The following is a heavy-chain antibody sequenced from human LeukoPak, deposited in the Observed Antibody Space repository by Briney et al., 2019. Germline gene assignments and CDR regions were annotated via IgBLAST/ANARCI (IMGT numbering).Heavy chain of an antibody. CDR2: IIPIFGTA. CDR1: GGTFSSYA. CDR3: ARDARQQPVNWFDP. V-gene: IGHV1-69*01. Sequence: ASVKVSCKASGGTFSSYAISGVRQAPGQGLEWMGGIIPIFGTANYAQKFQGRVTITADESTSTAYMELSSLRSEDSAVYYCARDARQQPVNWFDPWGQGTLVTVSS. D-gene: IGHD6-13*01. J-gene: IGHJ5*02.